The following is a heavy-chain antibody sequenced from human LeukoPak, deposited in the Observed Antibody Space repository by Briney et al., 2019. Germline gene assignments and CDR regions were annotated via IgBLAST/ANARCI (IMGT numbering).Heavy chain of an antibody. CDR2: INHSGST. CDR3: ASSYCGSDCYDAFDI. Sequence: SETLSLTCAVYGGSFSGYYWSWIRQPPGKGLEWIGEINHSGSTNYNPSLKSRVTISVDTSKNQFSLKLSSVTAADTAVYYCASSYCGSDCYDAFDIWGQGTMVTVSS. J-gene: IGHJ3*02. D-gene: IGHD2-21*02. V-gene: IGHV4-34*01. CDR1: GGSFSGYY.